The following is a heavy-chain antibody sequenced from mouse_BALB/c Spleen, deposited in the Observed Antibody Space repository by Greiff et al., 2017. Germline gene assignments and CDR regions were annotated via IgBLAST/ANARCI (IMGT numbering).Heavy chain of an antibody. CDR1: GFTFSSFG. Sequence: EVHLVESGGGLVQPGGSRKLSCAASGFTFSSFGMHWVRQAPEKGLEWVAYISSGSSTIYYADTVKGRFTISRDNPKNTLFLQMTSLKSEDTAMYYCAREGVYYGDYGDYIDYWGQGTTLTVSS. V-gene: IGHV5-17*02. CDR2: ISSGSSTI. J-gene: IGHJ2*01. D-gene: IGHD2-13*01. CDR3: AREGVYYGDYGDYIDY.